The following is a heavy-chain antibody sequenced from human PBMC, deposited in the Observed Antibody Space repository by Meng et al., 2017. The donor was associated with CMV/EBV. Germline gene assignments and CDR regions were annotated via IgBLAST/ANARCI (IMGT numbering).Heavy chain of an antibody. CDR2: IGAAGDT. V-gene: IGHV3-13*01. Sequence: GESLKISCAACGFTFSSYDMHWVRQATGKGLEWVSAIGAAGDTYYPGSVKGRFTISRDNAKNSLYLQMNSLRAEDTAVYYCARVTMGIRLGDTSGLDYWGQGTLVTVSS. CDR3: ARVTMGIRLGDTSGLDY. D-gene: IGHD3-16*01. CDR1: GFTFSSYD. J-gene: IGHJ4*02.